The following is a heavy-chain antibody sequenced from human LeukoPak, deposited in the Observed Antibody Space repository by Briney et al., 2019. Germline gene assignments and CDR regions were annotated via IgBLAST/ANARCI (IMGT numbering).Heavy chain of an antibody. J-gene: IGHJ6*03. V-gene: IGHV3-30*02. CDR3: ARDRPAYGSGSYIYYYMDV. Sequence: GGSLRLSCAASGFTLSSYGMHWVRQAPGKGLQWVAFIPFDGSNKYYADSVKGRFTISRDNAKNTLYLQMNSLRAEDTAVYYCARDRPAYGSGSYIYYYMDVWGKGTTVTISS. D-gene: IGHD3-10*01. CDR2: IPFDGSNK. CDR1: GFTLSSYG.